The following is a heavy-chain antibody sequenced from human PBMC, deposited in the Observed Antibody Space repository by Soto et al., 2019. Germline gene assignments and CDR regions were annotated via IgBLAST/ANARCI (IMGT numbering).Heavy chain of an antibody. CDR1: GYTFTSYD. D-gene: IGHD1-26*01. V-gene: IGHV1-8*01. CDR2: MNPNSGNT. CDR3: ARGRSGSYHFDY. J-gene: IGHJ4*02. Sequence: ASLKVSCKASGYTFTSYDINWVRQATGQGLEWMGWMNPNSGNTGYAQKFQGRVTMTRNTSISTAYMELSSLRSEDTAVYYCARGRSGSYHFDYWGQGTLVTVSS.